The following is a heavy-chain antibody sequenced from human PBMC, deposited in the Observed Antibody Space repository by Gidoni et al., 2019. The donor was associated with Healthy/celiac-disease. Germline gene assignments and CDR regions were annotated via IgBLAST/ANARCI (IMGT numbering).Heavy chain of an antibody. D-gene: IGHD6-19*01. CDR3: ARGSVRIAVAGIADYYYGLDV. CDR2: INHSAST. V-gene: IGHV4-34*01. Sequence: QVQLQQWGAGLLKPSETLSLTCAVYGGSFSGYYWSCIRQPPGKGRAWIREINHSASTNYNPSLTTRVTISVDTSKTQSSLKLSSVTAADTAVYSCARGSVRIAVAGIADYYYGLDVWGQGTTVTVSS. CDR1: GGSFSGYY. J-gene: IGHJ6*02.